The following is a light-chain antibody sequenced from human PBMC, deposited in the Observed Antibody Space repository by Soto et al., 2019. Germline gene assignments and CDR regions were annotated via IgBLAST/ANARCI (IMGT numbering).Light chain of an antibody. J-gene: IGKJ1*01. CDR2: DAS. CDR1: QSISSW. CDR3: QQYNSYWT. V-gene: IGKV1-5*01. Sequence: GDRVSITFRASQSISSWLAWYQQKPGKAPKLLIYDASSLESGVPSRFSGSGSGTEFTLTISSLQPDDFATYYCQQYNSYWTFGQGTEVDIK.